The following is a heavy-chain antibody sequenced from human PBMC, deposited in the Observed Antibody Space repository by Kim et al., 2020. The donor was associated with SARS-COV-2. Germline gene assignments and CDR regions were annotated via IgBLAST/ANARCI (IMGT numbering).Heavy chain of an antibody. CDR2: ISYDGSNK. CDR1: GFTFSSYG. J-gene: IGHJ4*03. V-gene: IGHV3-30*18. CDR3: AKDGEELARFLEWLCYF. Sequence: GGSLRLSCAASGFTFSSYGMHWVRQAPGKGLEWVAVISYDGSNKYYADSVKGRFTISRDNSKNTLYLQMNSLRAEDTAVYYCAKDGEELARFLEWLCYF. D-gene: IGHD3-3*01.